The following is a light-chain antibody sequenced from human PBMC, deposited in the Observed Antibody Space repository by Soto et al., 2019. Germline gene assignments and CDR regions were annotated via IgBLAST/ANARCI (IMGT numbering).Light chain of an antibody. J-gene: IGKJ5*01. V-gene: IGKV3-15*01. CDR3: QQNNDWPIT. CDR1: QSVGSN. CDR2: GSS. Sequence: EIVLTQSPATLSVSPGERVTLSCRASQSVGSNLAWYQQKPGQALRLLISGSSTRATSFPARFSGSGSGTEFTLIISARQSEDLAVYSCQQNNDWPITSGKGTRLELK.